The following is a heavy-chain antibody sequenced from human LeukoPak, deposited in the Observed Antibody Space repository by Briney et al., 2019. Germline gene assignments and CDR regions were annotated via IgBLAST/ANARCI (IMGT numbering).Heavy chain of an antibody. Sequence: TGGSLRLSCAASGFTFNNYAMNWVRQAPGKGLEWVSSISGGGETTYYADSVKGRFTTSRDNSRNTLYLQMNSPRAEDTAVYYCAILPGYSSGWYEVNYWGQGTLVTVSS. CDR1: GFTFNNYA. D-gene: IGHD6-13*01. J-gene: IGHJ4*02. CDR2: ISGGGETT. CDR3: AILPGYSSGWYEVNY. V-gene: IGHV3-23*01.